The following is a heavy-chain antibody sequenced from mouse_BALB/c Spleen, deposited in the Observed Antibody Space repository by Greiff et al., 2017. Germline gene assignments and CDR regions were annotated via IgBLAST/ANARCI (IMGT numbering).Heavy chain of an antibody. CDR3: ARSVRPMDY. V-gene: IGHV5-6-3*01. Sequence: EVKVVESGGGLVQPGGSLKLSCAASGFTFSSYGMSWVRQTPDKRLELVATINSNGGSTYYPDSVKGRFTISRDNAKNTLYLQMSSLKSEDTAMYYCARSVRPMDYWGQGTSVTVSS. CDR1: GFTFSSYG. CDR2: INSNGGST. J-gene: IGHJ4*01. D-gene: IGHD2-14*01.